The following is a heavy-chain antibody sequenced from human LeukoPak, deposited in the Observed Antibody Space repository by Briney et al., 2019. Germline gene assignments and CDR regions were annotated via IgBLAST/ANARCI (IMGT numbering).Heavy chain of an antibody. CDR2: IDHTGST. CDR3: ARGRVSSSSWSSTYYYYFYMDV. D-gene: IGHD6-13*01. Sequence: SETLSLTSSVSGDSISMHYWSWIRQPPGKGLEWIGYIDHTGSTNYNPSLNSRVTISRDTSKNHFSLELSSVTAADTAVYFCARGRVSSSSWSSTYYYYFYMDVWGKGTTVTVSS. V-gene: IGHV4-59*11. CDR1: GDSISMHY. J-gene: IGHJ6*03.